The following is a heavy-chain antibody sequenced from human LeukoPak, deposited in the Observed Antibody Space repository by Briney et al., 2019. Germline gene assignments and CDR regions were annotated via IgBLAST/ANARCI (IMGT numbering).Heavy chain of an antibody. CDR1: GGTFSSYA. D-gene: IGHD2-2*01. V-gene: IGHV1-69*06. Sequence: SVKVSCKASGGTFSSYAISWARQAPGQGLEWMGGIIPIFGTANYAQKFQGRVTITADKSTSTAYMELSSLRSEDTAVYYCARGKHSSSAESIFDYWGQGTLVTVSS. CDR3: ARGKHSSSAESIFDY. J-gene: IGHJ4*02. CDR2: IIPIFGTA.